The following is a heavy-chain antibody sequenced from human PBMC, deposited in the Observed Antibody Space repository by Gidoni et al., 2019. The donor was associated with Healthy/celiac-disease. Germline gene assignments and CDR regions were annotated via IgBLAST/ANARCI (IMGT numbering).Heavy chain of an antibody. CDR1: GGSISNYY. V-gene: IGHV4-59*01. Sequence: QVQLQESGPGLVKPSETLSLTCPVSGGSISNYYWSWIRQPPGKGLEWIGYIYYSGSTNYTPSLKSRVTISVDTSKNQFSLQLSSVTAADTAVYYCARSDDIGALYDYWGQGTLVTVSS. CDR3: ARSDDIGALYDY. D-gene: IGHD5-12*01. J-gene: IGHJ4*02. CDR2: IYYSGST.